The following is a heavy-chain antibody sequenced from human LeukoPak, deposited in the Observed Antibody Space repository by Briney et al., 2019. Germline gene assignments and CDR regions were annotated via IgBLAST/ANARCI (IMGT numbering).Heavy chain of an antibody. V-gene: IGHV3-23*01. Sequence: PGGSLRLSCAASGFTFTSYAMSWVRQAPGKGLEWVSAISGSGGSTYYADSVKGRFTISRDNSKNTLYLQMNSLRAEDTAVYYCAKDYYGDYFGYFDYWGQGTLVTVSS. D-gene: IGHD4-17*01. CDR3: AKDYYGDYFGYFDY. CDR2: ISGSGGST. J-gene: IGHJ4*02. CDR1: GFTFTSYA.